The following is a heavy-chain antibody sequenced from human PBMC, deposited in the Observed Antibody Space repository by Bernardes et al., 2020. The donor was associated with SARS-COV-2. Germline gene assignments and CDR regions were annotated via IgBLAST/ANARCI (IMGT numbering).Heavy chain of an antibody. Sequence: GGSLRLSCEASGFTFSSYWMHWGRHVPGKGLVGVSPSNGGGGGTIYADSVKGRFTISRDNAKNTLYVQMNSLRAEDTAVYYCARKSGHDYGMDVWGQGTTVTVSS. V-gene: IGHV3-74*01. D-gene: IGHD3-10*01. J-gene: IGHJ6*02. CDR3: ARKSGHDYGMDV. CDR2: SNGGGGGT. CDR1: GFTFSSYW.